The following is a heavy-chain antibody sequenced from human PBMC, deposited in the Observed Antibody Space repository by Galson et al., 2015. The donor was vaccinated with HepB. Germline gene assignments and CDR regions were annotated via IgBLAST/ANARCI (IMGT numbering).Heavy chain of an antibody. CDR2: ISSSSTI. J-gene: IGHJ6*02. CDR1: GFTFSSYS. D-gene: IGHD1-1*01. CDR3: ARLTYVNWDYGMDV. Sequence: SLRLSCAASGFTFSSYSMNWVRQAPGKGLEWVSYISSSSTIYYADSVKGRFTISRDNAKNSLYLQMNSLRAEDTAVYYCARLTYVNWDYGMDVWGQGTTVTVSS. V-gene: IGHV3-48*04.